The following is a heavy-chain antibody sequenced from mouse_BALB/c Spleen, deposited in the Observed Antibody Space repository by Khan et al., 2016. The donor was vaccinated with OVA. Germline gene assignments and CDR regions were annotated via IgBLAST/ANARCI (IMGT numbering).Heavy chain of an antibody. D-gene: IGHD2-14*01. CDR2: INPSNTYT. Sequence: VQLQESGAELARPGASVKMSCKASGYTFTSYTMHWVKQRPGQGLEWIGYINPSNTYTNYNQKFKDKATLTADKSSNTAYMQLSSLTSEDSAVYYYVRAGAYYRYGCYFDVCGAGTTVTVSS. CDR3: VRAGAYYRYGCYFDV. CDR1: GYTFTSYT. V-gene: IGHV1-4*01. J-gene: IGHJ1*01.